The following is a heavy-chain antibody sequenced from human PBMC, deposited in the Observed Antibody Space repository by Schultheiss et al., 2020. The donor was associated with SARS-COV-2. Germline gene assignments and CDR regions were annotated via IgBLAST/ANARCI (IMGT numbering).Heavy chain of an antibody. CDR3: ARGNDFVYFFDS. CDR1: GGSMNSYY. J-gene: IGHJ4*02. CDR2: IFYSRSD. V-gene: IGHV4-59*08. D-gene: IGHD3-3*01. Sequence: SQTLSLTCTVSGGSMNSYYWTWIRQSPGKGLEWIGYIFYSRSDNYNPSLESRVTISVDTSKNQFSLKLTSVTAADTAMYYCARGNDFVYFFDSWGQGTLVTVSS.